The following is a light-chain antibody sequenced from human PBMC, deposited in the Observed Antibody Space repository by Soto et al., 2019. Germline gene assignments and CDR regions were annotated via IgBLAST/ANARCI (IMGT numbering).Light chain of an antibody. V-gene: IGLV2-14*01. Sequence: QSALTQPASVSGSPGQSITISCTGTSSDVGAYDHVSWYQQHPGKAPKLLIYEVTHRPSGDSNRFSGSKSGNTASLTISGLQAEDEADYYCSSYTPSLIDVFCPGTKATVL. J-gene: IGLJ1*01. CDR2: EVT. CDR3: SSYTPSLIDV. CDR1: SSDVGAYDH.